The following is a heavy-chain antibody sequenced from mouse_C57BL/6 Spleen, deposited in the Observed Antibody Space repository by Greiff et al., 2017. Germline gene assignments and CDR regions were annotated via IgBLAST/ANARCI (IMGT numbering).Heavy chain of an antibody. V-gene: IGHV5-17*01. CDR2: ISSGSSTI. Sequence: DVKLVESGGGLVKPGGSLKLSCAASGFTFSDYGMHWVRQAPEKGLEWVAYISSGSSTIYYADTVKGRFTISRDNAKNTLFLQMTSLRSEDTAMYYCARPIVDYAMDYWGQGPSVTVSS. D-gene: IGHD1-1*01. CDR3: ARPIVDYAMDY. CDR1: GFTFSDYG. J-gene: IGHJ4*01.